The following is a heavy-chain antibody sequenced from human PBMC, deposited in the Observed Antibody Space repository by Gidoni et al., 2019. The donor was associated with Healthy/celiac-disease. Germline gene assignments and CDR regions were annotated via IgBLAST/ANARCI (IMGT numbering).Heavy chain of an antibody. V-gene: IGHV3-30*02. D-gene: IGHD6-6*01. J-gene: IGHJ6*04. CDR1: GFTFSSYG. CDR3: AKDVEVYSSSPPGGMDV. Sequence: QVQLVESGGGVVQPGGALRLSCAASGFTFSSYGMHWVRQAPGKGLEWVAFIRYDGSNKYYADSVKGRFTISIDNSKNTLYLQMNSLRAEDTAVYYCAKDVEVYSSSPPGGMDVWGKGTTVTVSS. CDR2: IRYDGSNK.